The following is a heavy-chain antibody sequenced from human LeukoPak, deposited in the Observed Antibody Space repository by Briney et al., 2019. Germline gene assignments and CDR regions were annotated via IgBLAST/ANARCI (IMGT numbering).Heavy chain of an antibody. CDR1: GFTVSINY. CDR2: IYSGGST. CDR3: ASHSSGYYYFDY. Sequence: GGSLRLSCAASGFTVSINYMSWVRQAPGKGLEWVSVIYSGGSTYYADSVKGRFTISRDNSKNTLYLQMNSLRAEDTAVYYCASHSSGYYYFDYWGQGTLVTVSS. J-gene: IGHJ4*02. V-gene: IGHV3-53*01. D-gene: IGHD3-22*01.